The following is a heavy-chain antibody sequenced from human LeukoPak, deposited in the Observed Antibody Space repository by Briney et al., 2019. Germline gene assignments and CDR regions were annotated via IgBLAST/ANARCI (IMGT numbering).Heavy chain of an antibody. CDR3: ARVPYCSGGSCYSSGDY. V-gene: IGHV1-69*01. D-gene: IGHD2-15*01. Sequence: SVKVSCKASGGTFSSYAISWVRQAPGQGLEWMGGIIPIFGTANYAQKFQGRVTITADESTSTAYMELSSLRSEDTAVYYCARVPYCSGGSCYSSGDYWGQGTLVTVSS. CDR2: IIPIFGTA. CDR1: GGTFSSYA. J-gene: IGHJ4*02.